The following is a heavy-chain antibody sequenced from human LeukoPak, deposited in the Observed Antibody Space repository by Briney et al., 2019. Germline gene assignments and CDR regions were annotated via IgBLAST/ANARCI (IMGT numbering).Heavy chain of an antibody. D-gene: IGHD3-9*01. CDR2: IYHSGST. J-gene: IGHJ4*02. Sequence: PGGSLRLSYAASGFTFSTNDMSWVRQPPGKGLEWIGEIYHSGSTNYNPSLKSRVTISVDKSKNQFSLKLSSVTAADTAVYYCARAQPHDILTGYYIDYWGQGTLVTVSS. CDR3: ARAQPHDILTGYYIDY. V-gene: IGHV4-4*02. CDR1: GFTFSTNDM.